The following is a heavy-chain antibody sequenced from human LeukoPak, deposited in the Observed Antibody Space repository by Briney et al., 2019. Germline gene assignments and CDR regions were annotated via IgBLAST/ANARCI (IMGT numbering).Heavy chain of an antibody. J-gene: IGHJ4*02. CDR3: AKFRVSNDYVWGSYLDY. CDR2: ISGSGGST. Sequence: GGSLRLSCAASGFTFSSYAMSWVRQAPGKGLEWVSAISGSGGSTYYADSVKGRFTISRDNSKNTLYLQMNSLRAEDTAVYYCAKFRVSNDYVWGSYLDYWGQGTLVTVSS. CDR1: GFTFSSYA. D-gene: IGHD3-16*02. V-gene: IGHV3-23*01.